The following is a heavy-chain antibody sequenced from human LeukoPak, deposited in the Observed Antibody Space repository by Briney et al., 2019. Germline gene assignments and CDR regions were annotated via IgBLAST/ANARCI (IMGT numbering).Heavy chain of an antibody. V-gene: IGHV3-64*04. J-gene: IGHJ4*02. Sequence: GGSLRLSCSASGFTFSRYAMHWVRQAPGKGLEYVSAISSNGGSTYYADSVKGRLTISRDNSKNTLYLQMNSLRAEDTAVYSCAKDSGTYYKAFDYWGQGTLVTVSS. CDR2: ISSNGGST. CDR1: GFTFSRYA. D-gene: IGHD1-26*01. CDR3: AKDSGTYYKAFDY.